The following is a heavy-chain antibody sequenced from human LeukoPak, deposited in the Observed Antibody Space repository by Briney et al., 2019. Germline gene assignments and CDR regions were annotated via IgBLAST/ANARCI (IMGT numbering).Heavy chain of an antibody. CDR2: INPSGGRT. CDR3: ARDQRYYDSSGHLDY. CDR1: GYTFTGYY. V-gene: IGHV1-46*01. Sequence: ASVKVSFKASGYTFTGYYMHWVRQAPGQGLEWMGIINPSGGRTSYAQKFQGRVTMTRDTSTSTVYMELSSLRSEDTAVYYCARDQRYYDSSGHLDYWGQGTLVTVSS. D-gene: IGHD3-22*01. J-gene: IGHJ4*02.